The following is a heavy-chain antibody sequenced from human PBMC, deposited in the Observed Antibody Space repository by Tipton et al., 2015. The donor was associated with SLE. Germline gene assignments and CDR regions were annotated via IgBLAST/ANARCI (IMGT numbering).Heavy chain of an antibody. J-gene: IGHJ4*02. Sequence: TLSLTCTVSGGSITGYYWSWMRQPPGKRMEWIGFIYTSGTTNYNPSLKSRVTISVDTSKNQFSLKLRSVTAADTAVYYCAGAWQGYCSGGTFYVLDYWGQGTLVTVSS. D-gene: IGHD2-15*01. V-gene: IGHV4-59*01. CDR1: GGSITGYY. CDR3: AGAWQGYCSGGTFYVLDY. CDR2: IYTSGTT.